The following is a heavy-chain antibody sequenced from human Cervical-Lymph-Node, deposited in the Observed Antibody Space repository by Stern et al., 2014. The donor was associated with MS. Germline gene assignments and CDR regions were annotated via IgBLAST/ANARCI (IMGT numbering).Heavy chain of an antibody. Sequence: QVQLQESGPGLVKPSETLSLSCTVSGGSLSSFTYYWGWLRRPPGKGLMWIGSHFYAAPTYATPSHRSQATISVDTSKNQFSLRRTSGPAADTAVYYCARRELRHFDYWGQGSLVTVSS. J-gene: IGHJ4*02. CDR3: ARRELRHFDY. CDR2: HFYAAPT. CDR1: GGSLSSFTYY. V-gene: IGHV4-39*01.